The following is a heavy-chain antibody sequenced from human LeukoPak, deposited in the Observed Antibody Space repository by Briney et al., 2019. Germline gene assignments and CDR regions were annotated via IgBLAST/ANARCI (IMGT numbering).Heavy chain of an antibody. CDR3: ARDSSSWTKNDAFDI. V-gene: IGHV3-48*04. CDR2: ISSSSTI. CDR1: GFTFSSYS. Sequence: PGGSLRLSCAASGFTFSSYSMNWVRQAPGKGLEWVSYISSSSTIYYADSVKGRFTISRDNAKNSLYLQMNSLRAEDTAVYYCARDSSSWTKNDAFDIWAKGQWPPSLQ. D-gene: IGHD6-13*01. J-gene: IGHJ3*02.